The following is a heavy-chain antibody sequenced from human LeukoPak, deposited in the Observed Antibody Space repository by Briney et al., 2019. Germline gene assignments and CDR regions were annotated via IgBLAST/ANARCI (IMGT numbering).Heavy chain of an antibody. Sequence: PGGSLRLSCVASGFAVGSNYMSWVRQAPGKGLEWVGRIKSKTDGGTTDYAAPVKGRFTISRDDSKNTLYLQMNSLKTEDTAVYYCTTPHQDYGDYHRFDYWGQGTLVTVSS. J-gene: IGHJ4*02. V-gene: IGHV3-15*01. CDR2: IKSKTDGGTT. D-gene: IGHD4-17*01. CDR3: TTPHQDYGDYHRFDY. CDR1: GFAVGSNY.